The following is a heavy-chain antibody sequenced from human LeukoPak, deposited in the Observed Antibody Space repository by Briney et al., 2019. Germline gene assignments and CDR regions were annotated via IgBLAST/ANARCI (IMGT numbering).Heavy chain of an antibody. J-gene: IGHJ5*02. CDR2: IIPIFGTA. CDR1: GGTLSSYA. D-gene: IGHD2-21*02. V-gene: IGHV1-69*13. CDR3: ARRAYCGGDCYLDWFDP. Sequence: ASVKVSCKASGGTLSSYAISWVRQAPGQGLEWMGGIIPIFGTANYAQKFQGRVTITADESTSTAYMELSSLRSEDTAVYYCARRAYCGGDCYLDWFDPWGQGTLVTVSS.